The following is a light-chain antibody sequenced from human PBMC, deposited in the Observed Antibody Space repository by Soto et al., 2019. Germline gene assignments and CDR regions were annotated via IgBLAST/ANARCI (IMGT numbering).Light chain of an antibody. CDR1: SSDVGGYNY. CDR3: SSYAGSYTFYV. Sequence: QSALTQPRSVSGSPGQSVTISCTGTSSDVGGYNYVSWYQQHPGKAPKLMIYDVSKRPSGVPDRFSGSKSGNTASLTISGIQAEDEADYYCSSYAGSYTFYVFGTGTKVTVL. J-gene: IGLJ1*01. CDR2: DVS. V-gene: IGLV2-11*01.